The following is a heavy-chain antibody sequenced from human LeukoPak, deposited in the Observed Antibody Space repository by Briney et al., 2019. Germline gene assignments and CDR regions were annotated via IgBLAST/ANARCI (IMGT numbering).Heavy chain of an antibody. J-gene: IGHJ4*02. V-gene: IGHV5-51*01. CDR2: IFPDDSDT. Sequence: GESLKISCRGSGYTFSGYWIAWVRQMPGKGLEGMGIIFPDDSDTTYSPSFQGQVTMSADKSISAAYLQWSSLKASDTAMYYCARQNRSCSSTNCYGGLDYWGQGSLVTVSS. CDR3: ARQNRSCSSTNCYGGLDY. D-gene: IGHD2-2*01. CDR1: GYTFSGYW.